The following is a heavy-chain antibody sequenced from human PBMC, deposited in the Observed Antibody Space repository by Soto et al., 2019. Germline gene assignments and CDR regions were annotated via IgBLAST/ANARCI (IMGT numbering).Heavy chain of an antibody. V-gene: IGHV3-21*01. D-gene: IGHD3-3*01. CDR2: ISSSSSYI. CDR3: PTAMYYFLSGYYRRPYGMAV. CDR1: GCTFSSYR. Sequence: GGSLRLSCAASGCTFSSYRMNWVRPAPGKGRECVSSISSSSSYIYYADSVKGRFPISIDHANNSKYLQMNRLRADYTAVYYXPTAMYYFLSGYYRRPYGMAVRGQRTTVTVSS. J-gene: IGHJ6*02.